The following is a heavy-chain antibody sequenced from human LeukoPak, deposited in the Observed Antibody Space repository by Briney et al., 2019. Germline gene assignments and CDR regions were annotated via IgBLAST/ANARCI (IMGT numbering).Heavy chain of an antibody. CDR1: GFTVSSNY. Sequence: PGGSLRLSCAASGFTVSSNYMSWVRQAPGKGLEWVSVIYSGGSTYYADSVKGRFTISRDNSKNTLYLQMNSLRAEDTAVYYCARASITPPPRAQIITFWSGYSYEAFDIWGQGTMVTVSS. D-gene: IGHD3-3*01. CDR3: ARASITPPPRAQIITFWSGYSYEAFDI. V-gene: IGHV3-66*02. CDR2: IYSGGST. J-gene: IGHJ3*02.